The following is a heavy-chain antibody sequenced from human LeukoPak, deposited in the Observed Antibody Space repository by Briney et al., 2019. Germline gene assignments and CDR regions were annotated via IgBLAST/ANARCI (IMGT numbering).Heavy chain of an antibody. CDR1: GGSISSSSYY. CDR2: IYYSGST. V-gene: IGHV4-39*07. CDR3: ARAKGRIAVAGLRSPFAY. Sequence: SETLSLTCTVSGGSISSSSYYWGWIRQPPGKGLEWIGSIYYSGSTYYNPSLKSRVTISVDTSKNQFSLKLSSVTAADTAVYYCARAKGRIAVAGLRSPFAYWAREPWSPSPQ. D-gene: IGHD6-19*01. J-gene: IGHJ4*02.